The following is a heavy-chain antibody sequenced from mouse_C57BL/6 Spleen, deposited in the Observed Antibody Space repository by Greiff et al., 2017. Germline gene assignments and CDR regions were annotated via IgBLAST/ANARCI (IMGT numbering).Heavy chain of an antibody. J-gene: IGHJ1*03. V-gene: IGHV1-39*01. D-gene: IGHD1-1*01. CDR1: GYSFTDYN. CDR2: INPNYGTT. Sequence: VHVKQSGPELVKPGASVKISCKASGYSFTDYNMNWVKQSNGKSLEWIGVINPNYGTTSYNQKFKGKATLTVDQSSSTAYMQLNSLTSEDSAVYYCARSDYYGSSYDWYFDVWGTGTTVTVSS. CDR3: ARSDYYGSSYDWYFDV.